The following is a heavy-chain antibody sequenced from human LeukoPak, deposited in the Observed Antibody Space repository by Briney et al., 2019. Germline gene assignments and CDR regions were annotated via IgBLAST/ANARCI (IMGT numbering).Heavy chain of an antibody. D-gene: IGHD3-10*01. J-gene: IGHJ4*02. V-gene: IGHV3-23*01. CDR2: ISGSGGST. Sequence: GGSLRLSCAASGFTVSSYAMSWVRQAPGKGLEWVSAISGSGGSTYYADSVKGRFTISRDNSKNTLYLQMNTLRAEDTAVYYCAKGYGSGSYYIPHWGQGTLVIVSS. CDR1: GFTVSSYA. CDR3: AKGYGSGSYYIPH.